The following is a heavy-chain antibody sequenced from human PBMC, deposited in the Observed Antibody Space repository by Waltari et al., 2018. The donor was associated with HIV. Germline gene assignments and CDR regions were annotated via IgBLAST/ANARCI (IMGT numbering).Heavy chain of an antibody. CDR2: VCYSGGA. CDR1: GGSLSSSRYY. Sequence: MQLTESGPRLLKPSETLSLKCTVSGGSLSSSRYYWGWIRQSPGKGLEWLGNVCYSGGAQYTASVQSRATISGDTSKNEFSWRLASMTAADTSVYYCARDQRRDYACWVGPKYNYGMDIWGPGTMVIVSS. CDR3: ARDQRRDYACWVGPKYNYGMDI. D-gene: IGHD3-3*01. J-gene: IGHJ6*01. V-gene: IGHV4-39*07.